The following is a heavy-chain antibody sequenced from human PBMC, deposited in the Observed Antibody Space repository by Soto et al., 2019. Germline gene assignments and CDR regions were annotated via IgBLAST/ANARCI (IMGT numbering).Heavy chain of an antibody. V-gene: IGHV4-4*07. CDR3: ARTLSGFTYGSRQFYFDY. J-gene: IGHJ4*02. Sequence: LSLTCTVSGDPITSYFWSWIRQPAGKGLEWIGYMFPGGTTSHNTSLKSRVSMSIDTSKNQFSLTLTSVTAADTAVYYCARTLSGFTYGSRQFYFDYWGQGTLVTVSS. CDR2: MFPGGTT. CDR1: GDPITSYF. D-gene: IGHD3-10*01.